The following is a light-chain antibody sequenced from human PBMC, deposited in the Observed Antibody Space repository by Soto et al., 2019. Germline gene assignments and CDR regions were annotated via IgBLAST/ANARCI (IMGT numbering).Light chain of an antibody. CDR3: QQYNSYPVT. CDR2: AAS. J-gene: IGKJ4*01. Sequence: DVQMTQSPSSLSASVGDRVTITCRASQDIKTWLVWYQQKPEQAPKSLIYAASGLQAGVPSRFSGSGSGKDFTLTISSLQPEDSAIYYCQQYNSYPVTFGGGT. V-gene: IGKV1D-16*01. CDR1: QDIKTW.